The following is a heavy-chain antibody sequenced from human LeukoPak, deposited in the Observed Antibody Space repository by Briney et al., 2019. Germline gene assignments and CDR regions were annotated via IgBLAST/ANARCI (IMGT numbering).Heavy chain of an antibody. CDR3: ARGRVAKPYFDY. CDR1: GFTFSSYA. V-gene: IGHV3-30*04. Sequence: QPGGSLRLSCAASGFTFSSYAMHWVRQAPGKGLEWVAVISYDGSNKYYADAVKGRFTISRDNSKNTLYLQMNSLRAEDTAVYYCARGRVAKPYFDYWGQGTLVTVSS. CDR2: ISYDGSNK. D-gene: IGHD1-14*01. J-gene: IGHJ4*02.